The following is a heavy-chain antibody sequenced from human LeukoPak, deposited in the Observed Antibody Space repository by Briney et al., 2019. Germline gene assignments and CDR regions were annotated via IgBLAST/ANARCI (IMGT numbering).Heavy chain of an antibody. Sequence: RTGGSLRLSCAASGFTFSSYWMHWVRHVPGKGLVWVSRIKSDGSSTSYADSVKGRFTMSRDNAKNTLYLQMNSLRAEDTAVYYCVRESRTDYYGDFWGQGTLVTVSS. CDR1: GFTFSSYW. CDR2: IKSDGSST. J-gene: IGHJ4*02. CDR3: VRESRTDYYGDF. V-gene: IGHV3-74*01. D-gene: IGHD3-10*01.